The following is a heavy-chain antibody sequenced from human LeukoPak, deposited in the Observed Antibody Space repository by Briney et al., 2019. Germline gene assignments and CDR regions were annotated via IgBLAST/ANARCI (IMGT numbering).Heavy chain of an antibody. CDR1: GFTFSSYA. V-gene: IGHV3-30-3*01. CDR2: ISYDGSNK. J-gene: IGHJ4*02. Sequence: GGSLRLSCAASGFTFSSYAMHWVRQAPGKGLEWVAVISYDGSNKYYADSVKGRFTISRDNSKNTLYLQMNSLRAEDTAVYYCATHDRPYSSSSSYFDYWGQGTLVTVSS. D-gene: IGHD6-6*01. CDR3: ATHDRPYSSSSSYFDY.